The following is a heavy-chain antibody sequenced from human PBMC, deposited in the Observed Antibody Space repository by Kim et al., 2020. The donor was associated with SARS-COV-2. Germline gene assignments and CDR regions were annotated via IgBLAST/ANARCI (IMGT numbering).Heavy chain of an antibody. CDR1: GFTFGDYA. V-gene: IGHV3-49*04. D-gene: IGHD2-2*01. J-gene: IGHJ6*03. CDR2: IRSKPYGGTT. Sequence: GGSLRLSCTASGFTFGDYAMSWVRQAPGKGLEWVGFIRSKPYGGTTEYAASVKGRFTISRDDSKSIAYLQMNSLKTEDTAVYYCTRALALCSSTSCYDFYYYMDVWGKGTTVTVSS. CDR3: TRALALCSSTSCYDFYYYMDV.